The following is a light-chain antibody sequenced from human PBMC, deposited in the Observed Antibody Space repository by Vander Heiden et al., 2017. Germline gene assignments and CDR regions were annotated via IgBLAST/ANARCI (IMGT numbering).Light chain of an antibody. CDR3: QQSYSTPYT. J-gene: IGKJ2*01. V-gene: IGKV1-39*01. CDR2: AAS. CDR1: QSISSY. Sequence: DIQMTQSPSSLSASVGDRVTITCRASQSISSYLNWYQQKPGKAPKLLIYAASTWQSGVPSRFSGSGSETDFTLSSSRLQPVDFATYHRQQSYSTPYTFGQGTKLEIK.